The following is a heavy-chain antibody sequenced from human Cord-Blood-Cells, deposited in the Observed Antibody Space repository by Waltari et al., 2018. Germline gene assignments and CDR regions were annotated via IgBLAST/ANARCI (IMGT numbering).Heavy chain of an antibody. CDR2: IYTSGST. CDR3: ARDNSGDDAFDI. V-gene: IGHV4-61*09. D-gene: IGHD7-27*01. J-gene: IGHJ3*02. Sequence: QVQLQESGPGLVKPSQTLSPTCTVPGRSISSGSHYWRWIRQPAGKGLEWIGYIYTSGSTNYNPSLKSRVTISVDTSKNQFSLKLSSVTAADTAVYYCARDNSGDDAFDIWGQGTMVTVSS. CDR1: GRSISSGSHY.